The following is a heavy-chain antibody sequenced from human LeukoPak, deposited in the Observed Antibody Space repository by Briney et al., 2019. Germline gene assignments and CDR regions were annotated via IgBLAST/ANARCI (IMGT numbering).Heavy chain of an antibody. CDR2: IYPGDSDT. CDR3: ARHSNYYDSSGYSDY. V-gene: IGHV5-51*01. Sequence: GESLQISCQGSGYSFTSYWIGWVRQMPGKGLEWMGIIYPGDSDTRYSPSFQGQVTISADKSISTAYLQWSSLKASDTAMYYCARHSNYYDSSGYSDYWGQGTLVTVSS. D-gene: IGHD3-22*01. J-gene: IGHJ4*02. CDR1: GYSFTSYW.